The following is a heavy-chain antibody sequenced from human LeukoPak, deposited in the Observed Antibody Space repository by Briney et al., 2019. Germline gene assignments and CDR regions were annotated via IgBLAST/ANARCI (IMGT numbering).Heavy chain of an antibody. CDR3: ARVGGSSSYGGEFYNPFDY. Sequence: PGGSLRLSCAASGFTFSSYWMHWVRQAPGKGLVWVSRINSDGSSTSYADSVKGRFTISRDNAKNTLYLQMNSLRAEDTAVYYCARVGGSSSYGGEFYNPFDYWGQGTLVTVSS. D-gene: IGHD6-6*01. CDR1: GFTFSSYW. CDR2: INSDGSST. J-gene: IGHJ4*02. V-gene: IGHV3-74*01.